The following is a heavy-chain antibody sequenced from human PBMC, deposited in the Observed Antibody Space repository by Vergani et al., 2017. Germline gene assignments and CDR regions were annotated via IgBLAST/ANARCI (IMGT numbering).Heavy chain of an antibody. CDR3: TTGLGYCSGGSCY. Sequence: EVQLVESGGGLVKPGGSLRLSCAASGFTFSNAWMSWVRQAPGKGLEWVGRIKSKTDGGTTDYAAPVKGRVTISRDDSKNTLYLQMNSLKTEDTAVYYCTTGLGYCSGGSCYWGQGTLVTGSA. CDR2: IKSKTDGGTT. J-gene: IGHJ4*02. D-gene: IGHD2-15*01. V-gene: IGHV3-15*01. CDR1: GFTFSNAW.